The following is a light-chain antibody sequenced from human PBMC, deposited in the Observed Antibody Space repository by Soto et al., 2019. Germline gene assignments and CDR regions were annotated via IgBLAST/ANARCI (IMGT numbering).Light chain of an antibody. Sequence: EIVLTQYPGTLSLSPGERVTLSCRASHSVSSSYLAWYQQKPGQAPRLLIYGASSRATGIPDRFSGSGSGTDFTLTISRLEPEDFAVYYCQQYGSSPPWTFGQGTKVDIK. J-gene: IGKJ1*01. CDR3: QQYGSSPPWT. CDR1: HSVSSSY. CDR2: GAS. V-gene: IGKV3-20*01.